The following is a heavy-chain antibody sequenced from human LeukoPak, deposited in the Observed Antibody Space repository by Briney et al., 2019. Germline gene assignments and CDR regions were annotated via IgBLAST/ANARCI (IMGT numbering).Heavy chain of an antibody. V-gene: IGHV4-34*01. D-gene: IGHD6-6*01. Sequence: SETLSLTCAVYGGSFSGYYWSWIRQPPGKGLEWIGEINHSGSTNYNPSLESRVTISVDTSKNQFSLKLSSVTAADTAVYYCARGQGIAARRGWDYWGQGTLVTVFS. CDR2: INHSGST. CDR1: GGSFSGYY. J-gene: IGHJ4*02. CDR3: ARGQGIAARRGWDY.